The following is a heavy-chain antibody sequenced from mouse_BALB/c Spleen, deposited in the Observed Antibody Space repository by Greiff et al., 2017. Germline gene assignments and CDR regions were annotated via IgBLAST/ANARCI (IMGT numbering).Heavy chain of an antibody. CDR3: ARGGSRGYYFDY. V-gene: IGHV1-69*02. D-gene: IGHD1-1*01. J-gene: IGHJ2*01. Sequence: QVQLQQPGAELVKPGASVKLSCKASGYTFTSYWMHWVKQRPGQGLEWIGEIDPSDSYTNYNQKFKGKATLTVDKSSSTAYMQLSSLTSEDSAVYYCARGGSRGYYFDYWGQGTTLTVSS. CDR2: IDPSDSYT. CDR1: GYTFTSYW.